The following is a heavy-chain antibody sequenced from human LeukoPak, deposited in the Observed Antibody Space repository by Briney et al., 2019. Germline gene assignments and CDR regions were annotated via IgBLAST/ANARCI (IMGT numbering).Heavy chain of an antibody. J-gene: IGHJ3*02. D-gene: IGHD7-27*01. CDR3: ARDETGDASDYAFDI. Sequence: GASVKVSCKASGGIFSSHAISWVRQAPGQGLEWMGRIIPVLGVVNYAQKFQGRVTITADKSTNTAYTELNSLRAEDTAVYYCARDETGDASDYAFDIWGQGTMVTVSS. CDR1: GGIFSSHA. CDR2: IIPVLGVV. V-gene: IGHV1-69*04.